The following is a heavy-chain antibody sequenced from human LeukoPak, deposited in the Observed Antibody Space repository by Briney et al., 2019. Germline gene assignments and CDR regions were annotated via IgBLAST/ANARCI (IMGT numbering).Heavy chain of an antibody. CDR3: ARVIDIVVVPAANAFDI. J-gene: IGHJ3*02. D-gene: IGHD2-2*01. V-gene: IGHV1-69*05. CDR2: IIPIFGTA. CDR1: GGTFSSYA. Sequence: SVKVSCKASGGTFSSYAISWVRQAPGQGLEWMGGIIPIFGTANYAQKFQGRVTITTDESTSTAYMELSSLRSEDTAVYYCARVIDIVVVPAANAFDIWGQGTMVTVSS.